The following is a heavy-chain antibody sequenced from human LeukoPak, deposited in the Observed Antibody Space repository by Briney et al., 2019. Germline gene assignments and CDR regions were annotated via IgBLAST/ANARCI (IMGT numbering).Heavy chain of an antibody. V-gene: IGHV6-1*01. J-gene: IGHJ4*02. CDR2: TYFRSKWYH. CDR1: GDSVSGNGAA. Sequence: SQTLSLTCAISGDSVSGNGAAWNWIRLSPSRGLEWLAKTYFRSKWYHNYAVSVESRIIINPDTSKNQLSLHLNSVTPEDTAIYYCATWRFDYWGQGTLVTVSS. CDR3: ATWRFDY.